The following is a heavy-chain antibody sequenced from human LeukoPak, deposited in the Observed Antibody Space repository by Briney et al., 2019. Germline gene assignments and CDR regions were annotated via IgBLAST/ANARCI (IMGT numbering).Heavy chain of an antibody. Sequence: ASVKVSCKASGGTFSSYAISWVRQAPGQGLEWMGRIIPIFGIANYAQKFQGRVTITADKSTSTAYMELSSLRSEDTAVYYCARGDCSSTRCYGPNYGMDVWGQGTTVTVSS. CDR3: ARGDCSSTRCYGPNYGMDV. D-gene: IGHD2-2*01. J-gene: IGHJ6*02. CDR2: IIPIFGIA. V-gene: IGHV1-69*04. CDR1: GGTFSSYA.